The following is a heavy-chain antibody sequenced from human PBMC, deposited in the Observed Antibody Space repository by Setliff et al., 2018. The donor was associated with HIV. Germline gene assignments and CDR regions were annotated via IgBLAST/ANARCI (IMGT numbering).Heavy chain of an antibody. D-gene: IGHD1-20*01. CDR3: ARASPHRYFFDY. J-gene: IGHJ4*02. Sequence: GGSLRLSCAASGFTVSSNYMSWVRQAPGEGLEWVANIKQDGSEKYYVDSVKGRFAISRDNAKNSLYLEMNSLRAEETAVYYCARASPHRYFFDYWGQGSLVTVSS. CDR1: GFTVSSNY. CDR2: IKQDGSEK. V-gene: IGHV3-7*01.